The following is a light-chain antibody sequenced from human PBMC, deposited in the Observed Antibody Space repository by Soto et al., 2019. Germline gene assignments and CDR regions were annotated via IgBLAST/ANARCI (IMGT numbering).Light chain of an antibody. CDR1: QSVGNNY. J-gene: IGKJ3*01. CDR2: NAS. Sequence: EIVLTQSPGTLSLSPGERATLSCRARQSVGNNYLSWFQQKPGQAPRLLIYNASNRAAGIPDRFSGSGSGSDYSLTISRLEPEDVAVYFCHQHATSPLTFGPGTKVNVK. CDR3: HQHATSPLT. V-gene: IGKV3-20*01.